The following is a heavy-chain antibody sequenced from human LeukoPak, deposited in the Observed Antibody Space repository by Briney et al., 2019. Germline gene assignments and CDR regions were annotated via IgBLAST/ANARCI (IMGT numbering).Heavy chain of an antibody. CDR1: GGTFSSYA. V-gene: IGHV1-69*05. J-gene: IGHJ4*02. CDR2: IIPIFGTA. CDR3: ARMATVGATDY. Sequence: SVKVSCKASGGTFSSYAISWVRQAPGQGLEWMGGIIPIFGTANYAQKFQGRVTITRNTSISTAYMELSSLRSEDTAVYYCARMATVGATDYWGQGTLVTVSS. D-gene: IGHD1-26*01.